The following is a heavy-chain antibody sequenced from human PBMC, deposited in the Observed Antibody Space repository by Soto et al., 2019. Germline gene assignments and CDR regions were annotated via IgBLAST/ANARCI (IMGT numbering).Heavy chain of an antibody. Sequence: QVQLVQSGAEVKKPGSSVKVSCKTSGGPFNNHAINWVRQAPGQGLEWVGLVIPTLATADYEQKFQGRVTMTADEATNTAYLELSSLRSGEPRLYYCGSDYGEIDAFYIWGQGTLVTVSS. CDR1: GGPFNNHA. D-gene: IGHD4-17*01. CDR3: GSDYGEIDAFYI. J-gene: IGHJ3*02. V-gene: IGHV1-69*01. CDR2: VIPTLATA.